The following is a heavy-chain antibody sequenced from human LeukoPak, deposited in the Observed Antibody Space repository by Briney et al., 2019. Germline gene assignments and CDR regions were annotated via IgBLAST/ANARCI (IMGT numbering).Heavy chain of an antibody. CDR1: GGSFSGYY. CDR2: INHSGST. Sequence: PSETLSLTCAVYGGSFSGYYWSWIRQPPGKGLEWIGEINHSGSTNYNPSLKSRVTISVDTSKNQFSLKLSSVTAADTAVYYCARHPSMITFGGSHFDYWGQGTLVTVSS. D-gene: IGHD3-16*01. J-gene: IGHJ4*02. V-gene: IGHV4-34*01. CDR3: ARHPSMITFGGSHFDY.